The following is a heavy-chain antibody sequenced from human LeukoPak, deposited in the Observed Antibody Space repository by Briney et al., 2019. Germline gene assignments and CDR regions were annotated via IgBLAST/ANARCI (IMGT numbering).Heavy chain of an antibody. D-gene: IGHD6-13*01. CDR2: IYYSGST. J-gene: IGHJ4*02. V-gene: IGHV4-61*01. CDR3: ARARGYSTIFDY. Sequence: SETLSLTCTVSGGSVSSGSYYWSWIRQPPGKGLEWIGYIYYSGSTNYNPSLKSRVTISVDTSKNQFSLKLSSVTAADTAVYYCARARGYSTIFDYWGQGTLVTVSS. CDR1: GGSVSSGSYY.